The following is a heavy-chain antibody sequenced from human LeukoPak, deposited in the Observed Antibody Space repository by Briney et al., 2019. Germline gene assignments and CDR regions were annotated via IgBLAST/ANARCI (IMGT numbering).Heavy chain of an antibody. Sequence: GGSLRLSCAASGFTFSSYGMHWVRQAPGKGLEWVAVISYDGSKKYYADSVKGRFTISRDNSKNTLYLQMNSLRAEDTAVYYCARQMIRRYSSGWYGYYYYGMDVWGQGTTVTVSS. D-gene: IGHD6-19*01. V-gene: IGHV3-30*03. CDR2: ISYDGSKK. CDR1: GFTFSSYG. J-gene: IGHJ6*02. CDR3: ARQMIRRYSSGWYGYYYYGMDV.